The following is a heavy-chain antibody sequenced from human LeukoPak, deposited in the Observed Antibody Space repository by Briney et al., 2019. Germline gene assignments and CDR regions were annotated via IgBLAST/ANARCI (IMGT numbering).Heavy chain of an antibody. D-gene: IGHD3-9*01. CDR1: EFTFSSYA. J-gene: IGHJ6*02. Sequence: GGSLRLSCAASEFTFSSYAMHLVRQAPGKGLEWVVVISYDGSNKYYADSVKGRFTISRDNSKNTLYLQMNSLRAEDTAVYYCARDGIVLRYFDWVSPGSGMDVWGQGTTVTVSS. V-gene: IGHV3-30-3*01. CDR2: ISYDGSNK. CDR3: ARDGIVLRYFDWVSPGSGMDV.